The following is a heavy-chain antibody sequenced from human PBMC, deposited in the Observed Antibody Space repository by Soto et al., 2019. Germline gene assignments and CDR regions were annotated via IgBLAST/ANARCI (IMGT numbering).Heavy chain of an antibody. D-gene: IGHD2-21*01. CDR2: IDHSGST. Sequence: PSETLSLSCAFNVGSFSAYYWTWIRQPPGRGLDWIGEIDHSGSTNYNPSLESRVTMSIDTAKNRFSLNVTSVTAADTAVYYCVRGMSYSGMDVWGQGTTVTVSS. CDR1: VGSFSAYY. J-gene: IGHJ6*02. V-gene: IGHV4-34*01. CDR3: VRGMSYSGMDV.